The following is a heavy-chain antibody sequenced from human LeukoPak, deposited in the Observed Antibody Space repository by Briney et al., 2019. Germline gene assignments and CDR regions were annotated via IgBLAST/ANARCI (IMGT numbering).Heavy chain of an antibody. J-gene: IGHJ5*02. D-gene: IGHD1/OR15-1a*01. V-gene: IGHV4-59*01. CDR2: IYYSGST. CDR1: GGSISSYY. Sequence: SETLSLTCTVSGGSISSYYWSWIRQPPGKGLEWIGYIYYSGSTNYNPSLKSRVTISVDTSKNQFSLKLSSVTAADTAVYYCARTTTRTRYPWFDPWGQGTLVTVSS. CDR3: ARTTTRTRYPWFDP.